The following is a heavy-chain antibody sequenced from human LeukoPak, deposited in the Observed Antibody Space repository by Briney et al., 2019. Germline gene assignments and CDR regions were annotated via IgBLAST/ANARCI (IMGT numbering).Heavy chain of an antibody. Sequence: ASVKVSCKASGYTFTHYGINWVRQAPGQGLEWMAWINTKTGNPTYAQGFTGRFVFSLDTSVRTAYLQINSLKAEDTAVYFCARSDDYVSDYMDVWGAGTTVIVSS. J-gene: IGHJ6*03. D-gene: IGHD4-17*01. CDR3: ARSDDYVSDYMDV. CDR1: GYTFTHYG. CDR2: INTKTGNP. V-gene: IGHV7-4-1*02.